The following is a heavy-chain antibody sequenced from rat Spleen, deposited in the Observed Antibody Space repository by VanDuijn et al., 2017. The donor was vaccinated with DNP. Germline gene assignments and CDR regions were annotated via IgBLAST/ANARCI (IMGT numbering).Heavy chain of an antibody. CDR3: ARQSGYSGGGFDY. CDR1: GFTFSDYN. Sequence: EVQLVESGGGLVQPGRSLKLSCAASGFTFSDYNMAWVRQAPKKGLEWVATISYDGSSTYYGDSVKGRFTISRDNAKSTLYLQMNSLRSEDTATYYCARQSGYSGGGFDYWGQGFMVTVSS. J-gene: IGHJ2*01. D-gene: IGHD1-1*01. V-gene: IGHV5-22*01. CDR2: ISYDGSST.